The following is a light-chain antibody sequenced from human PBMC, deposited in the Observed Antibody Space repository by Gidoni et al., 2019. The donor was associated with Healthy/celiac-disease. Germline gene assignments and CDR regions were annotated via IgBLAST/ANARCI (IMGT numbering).Light chain of an antibody. V-gene: IGLV3-1*01. Sequence: SYVLTPPPSVSVSPGQTASITCSGDKLGDKYACWYQQKPGQSPVLVIYQDSKRPSGIPERFSGSNSGNTATLTISGTQAMDEADYYCQAWDSSTAVFGGGTKLTVL. CDR2: QDS. J-gene: IGLJ2*01. CDR3: QAWDSSTAV. CDR1: KLGDKY.